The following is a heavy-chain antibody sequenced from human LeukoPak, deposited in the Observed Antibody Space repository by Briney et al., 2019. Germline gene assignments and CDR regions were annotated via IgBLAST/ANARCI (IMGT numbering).Heavy chain of an antibody. V-gene: IGHV3-74*01. Sequence: GGSLRLSCAASGFTFTTYWMHWVRQVPGKGLVWVARIKGDGSSTRHADSMKGRFTISRDNAKNTLYLQMNSLRPEDTAVYYCIRDGLGTSPYDLWGQGALVTVSS. J-gene: IGHJ5*02. CDR1: GFTFTTYW. D-gene: IGHD7-27*01. CDR3: IRDGLGTSPYDL. CDR2: IKGDGSST.